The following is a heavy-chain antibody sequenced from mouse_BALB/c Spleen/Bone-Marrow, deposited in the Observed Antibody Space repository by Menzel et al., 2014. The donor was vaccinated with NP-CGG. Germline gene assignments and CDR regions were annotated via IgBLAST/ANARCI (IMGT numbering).Heavy chain of an antibody. D-gene: IGHD2-1*01. Sequence: VHLVESGPGLVAPSQSLPITCTVSGFSLTSYGVHWVRQPPGKGLEWLGVIWAGGSTNYNSALMSRLSISKDSSKSQVFLKMNSLQTDDTAMYYCARDENYYGNYGTMDYWGQGTSVTVSS. V-gene: IGHV2-9*02. CDR2: IWAGGST. CDR1: GFSLTSYG. J-gene: IGHJ4*01. CDR3: ARDENYYGNYGTMDY.